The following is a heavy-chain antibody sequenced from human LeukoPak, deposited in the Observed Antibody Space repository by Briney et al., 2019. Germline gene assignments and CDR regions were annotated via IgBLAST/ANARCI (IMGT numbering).Heavy chain of an antibody. J-gene: IGHJ5*02. Sequence: ASVKVSCKASGYTFTYYYINWVRQAPGQGLEWMGWINPNSGDTNHAQKFQDRVTMTRDTSISKAYIELNLLRSDDTAVYYCARGDYYGSPKVVAAWGQGTLVTVSP. CDR2: INPNSGDT. CDR3: ARGDYYGSPKVVAA. V-gene: IGHV1-2*02. CDR1: GYTFTYYY. D-gene: IGHD3-10*01.